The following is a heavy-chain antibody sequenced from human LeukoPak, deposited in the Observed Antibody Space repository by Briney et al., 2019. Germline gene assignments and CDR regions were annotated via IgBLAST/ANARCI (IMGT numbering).Heavy chain of an antibody. CDR3: AKEKYGRNYYYGMAV. CDR2: IAWNSGNI. CDR1: GFTFDDYA. D-gene: IGHD6-6*01. Sequence: GGSLRLSCAASGFTFDDYAMHWVRQAPGKGLEWVSGIAWNSGNIDYADSVKGRFAISRDNAKNSLYLQMNSLRGDDTALYYCAKEKYGRNYYYGMAVWGQGTTVTVSS. V-gene: IGHV3-9*01. J-gene: IGHJ6*02.